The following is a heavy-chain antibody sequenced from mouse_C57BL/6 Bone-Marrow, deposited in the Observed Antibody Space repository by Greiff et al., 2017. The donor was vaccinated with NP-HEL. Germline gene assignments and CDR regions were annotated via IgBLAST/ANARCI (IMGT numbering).Heavy chain of an antibody. CDR3: AGGYYVSWYFDV. Sequence: VQLQQPGAELVKPGASVKLSCKASGYTFTSYWMHWVKQRPGQGLEWIGMIHPNSGSTNYNEKFKSKATLTVDKSSSTAYMQLSSLTSEDSAVYYCAGGYYVSWYFDVWGTGTTVTVSS. CDR2: IHPNSGST. J-gene: IGHJ1*03. D-gene: IGHD2-3*01. V-gene: IGHV1-64*01. CDR1: GYTFTSYW.